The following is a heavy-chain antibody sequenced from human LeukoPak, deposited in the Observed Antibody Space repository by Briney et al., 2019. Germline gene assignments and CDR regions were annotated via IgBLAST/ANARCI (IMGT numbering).Heavy chain of an antibody. CDR1: GFTFSSHG. V-gene: IGHV3-23*01. CDR2: ISGSGLST. J-gene: IGHJ6*03. CDR3: AKDGDYGDYWHYNYMDV. Sequence: GGSLRLSCAASGFTFSSHGMNWVRQAPGKGLEWVSGISGSGLSTFYADSVKGRFTISRDNSKNTLFLHMNSLRAEDTAVYYCAKDGDYGDYWHYNYMDVWGKGTTVTISS. D-gene: IGHD4-17*01.